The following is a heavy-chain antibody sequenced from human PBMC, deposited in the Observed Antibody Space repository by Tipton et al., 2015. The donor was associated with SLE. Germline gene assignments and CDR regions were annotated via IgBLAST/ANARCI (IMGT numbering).Heavy chain of an antibody. D-gene: IGHD1-26*01. CDR2: VSSRGSP. J-gene: IGHJ6*02. CDR1: GGSMSSDTYY. Sequence: TLSLTCTVSGGSMSSDTYYWSWIRQPAGKGLECIGHVSSRGSPTYHPSLKSRVTISVDTSKNQFSLRLTSVTAADTAVYYCATGRGADGYYTYGLDVWGQGAAVTVSS. V-gene: IGHV4-61*09. CDR3: ATGRGADGYYTYGLDV.